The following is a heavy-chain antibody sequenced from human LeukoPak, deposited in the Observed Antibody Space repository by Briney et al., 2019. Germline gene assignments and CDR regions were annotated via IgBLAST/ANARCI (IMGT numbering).Heavy chain of an antibody. D-gene: IGHD3-22*01. J-gene: IGHJ4*02. Sequence: ASVKVSCKASGYTFTSYYMHWVRQAPGQGLEWMGIINPSGGSTSYAQKFQGRVTMTRDTSTSTVYMELSSLRSEDTAVYYCARDKYYDTRIGYYFDYWGQGTLVTVSS. CDR1: GYTFTSYY. CDR2: INPSGGST. CDR3: ARDKYYDTRIGYYFDY. V-gene: IGHV1-46*01.